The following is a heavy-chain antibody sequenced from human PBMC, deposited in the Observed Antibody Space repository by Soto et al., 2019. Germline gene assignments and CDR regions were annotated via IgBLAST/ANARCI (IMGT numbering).Heavy chain of an antibody. D-gene: IGHD3-3*01. Sequence: ASVKVSCKASGYTFTSYYMHWVRQAPGQGLELMGIIDPSGGSTSYAQKFQGRVTMTRDTSTSTVYMELSSLRSEDTAVYYCASTDYDFWSGPGFYYYMDVWGKGTTVTVSS. CDR2: IDPSGGST. V-gene: IGHV1-46*03. CDR3: ASTDYDFWSGPGFYYYMDV. CDR1: GYTFTSYY. J-gene: IGHJ6*03.